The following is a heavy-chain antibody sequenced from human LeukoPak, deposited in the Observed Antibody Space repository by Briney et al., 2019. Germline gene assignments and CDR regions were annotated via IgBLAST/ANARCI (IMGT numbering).Heavy chain of an antibody. CDR3: ARDRPLYGSGNYV. Sequence: GGSLRLSCAASGFSVRSNYMSWVRQAPGKGLEWVAVIYSGGRANYADSVKGRFTISSDDSKDTLYLQMNSLRAEDTAVYYCARDRPLYGSGNYVWGQGTTVTVSS. CDR2: IYSGGRA. D-gene: IGHD3-10*01. J-gene: IGHJ6*02. CDR1: GFSVRSNY. V-gene: IGHV3-66*01.